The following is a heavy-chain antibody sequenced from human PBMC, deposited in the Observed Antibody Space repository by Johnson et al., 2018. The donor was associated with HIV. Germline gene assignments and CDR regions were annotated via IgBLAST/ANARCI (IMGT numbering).Heavy chain of an antibody. CDR3: ARDGVVVVAGGWGVYDI. V-gene: IGHV3-30*07. CDR1: GITFSASA. CDR2: ISYDGSNK. Sequence: QVQLVESGGGLIQPGRSLRLSCAASGITFSASAMHWIRQAPGKGLQWVSFISYDGSNKYYADSVKGRFTISRDNSKNTLFLQMNSLRDEDTAVYYCARDGVVVVAGGWGVYDIWGQGTMVTVSS. D-gene: IGHD2-15*01. J-gene: IGHJ3*02.